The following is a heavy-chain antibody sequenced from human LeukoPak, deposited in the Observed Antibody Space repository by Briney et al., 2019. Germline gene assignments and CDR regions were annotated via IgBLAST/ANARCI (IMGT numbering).Heavy chain of an antibody. V-gene: IGHV3-30*04. CDR3: ARGAAGYVGASSFDY. J-gene: IGHJ4*02. Sequence: GGSLRLSCAASGFTFSSYAMHWVRQAPGKGLEWVAVISYDGSNKYYADSVKGRFTISRDNAKNSLYLQMNSLRAEDTAVYYCARGAAGYVGASSFDYWGQGTLVTVSS. CDR1: GFTFSSYA. CDR2: ISYDGSNK. D-gene: IGHD1-26*01.